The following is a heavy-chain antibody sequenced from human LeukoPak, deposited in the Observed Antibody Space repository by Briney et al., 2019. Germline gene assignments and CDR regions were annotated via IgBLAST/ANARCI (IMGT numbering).Heavy chain of an antibody. J-gene: IGHJ6*04. V-gene: IGHV3-7*01. CDR1: RFTFSSYW. Sequence: PGGSLRLSCAASRFTFSSYWMSCVRQAPGKGLEWVSNIKQDGSEKYYVDSVKGRFTISRDNAKNSLYLQMNSLRAEDTAVYYCARTPGYCTSTSWYAGFWFWGKGTTVTVSS. CDR3: ARTPGYCTSTSWYAGFWF. D-gene: IGHD2-2*01. CDR2: IKQDGSEK.